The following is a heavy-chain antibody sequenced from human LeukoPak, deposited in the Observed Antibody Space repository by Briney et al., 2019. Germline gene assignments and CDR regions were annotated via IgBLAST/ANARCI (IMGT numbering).Heavy chain of an antibody. CDR2: INPNSGGT. CDR3: ASQLASEVRGPST. V-gene: IGHV1-2*04. CDR1: GYTFTGYY. Sequence: ASVKVSCKASGYTFTGYYMHWVRQAPGQGLEWMGWINPNSGGTNYAQKSQGWVTMTRDTSISTAYMELSRLRSDDTAVYYCASQLASEVRGPSTWGQGTLVTVSS. D-gene: IGHD3-10*01. J-gene: IGHJ4*02.